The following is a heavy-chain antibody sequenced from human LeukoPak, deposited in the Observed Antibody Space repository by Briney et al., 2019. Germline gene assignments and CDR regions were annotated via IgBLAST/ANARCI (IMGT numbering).Heavy chain of an antibody. J-gene: IGHJ6*02. V-gene: IGHV3-30*03. CDR2: ISYDGSNK. CDR1: GFTFSSYG. CDR3: AIGKTGDYYGMDV. D-gene: IGHD1-14*01. Sequence: GRSLRLSCAASGFTFSSYGMHWVRQAPGKGLEWVAVISYDGSNKYYADSVKGRFTISRDNSKNTLYLQMNSLRAEDTAVYYCAIGKTGDYYGMDVWGQGTTVTVSS.